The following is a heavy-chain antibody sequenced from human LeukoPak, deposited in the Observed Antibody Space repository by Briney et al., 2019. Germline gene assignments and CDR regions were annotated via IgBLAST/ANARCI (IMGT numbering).Heavy chain of an antibody. V-gene: IGHV1-46*01. CDR3: ARRFGDYEHDGEGYFQH. CDR2: INPSGGST. D-gene: IGHD4-17*01. J-gene: IGHJ1*01. Sequence: ASVKVSCKASGYTLTTYYIHWVRQAPGQGLEWLGIINPSGGSTSYAQKFQGRVTMTRDMSTSTVYMELSSLRSEDTAVYYCARRFGDYEHDGEGYFQHWGQGTLVTVSS. CDR1: GYTLTTYY.